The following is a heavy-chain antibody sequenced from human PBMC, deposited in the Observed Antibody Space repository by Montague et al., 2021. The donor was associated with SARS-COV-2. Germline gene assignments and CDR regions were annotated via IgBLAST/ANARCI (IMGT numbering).Heavy chain of an antibody. J-gene: IGHJ4*02. CDR2: ICDSGST. V-gene: IGHV4-39*01. CDR3: ASMVRAQVYYFDY. Sequence: SETLSLTCTVSGGSISSSSYYWGWIRQPPGKGLEWIGSICDSGSTDYNPSFKSRVTISVDTSKNQFSLKLSSVTAADTGGYYCASMVRAQVYYFDYWGQGTLVTVSS. CDR1: GGSISSSSYY. D-gene: IGHD3-10*01.